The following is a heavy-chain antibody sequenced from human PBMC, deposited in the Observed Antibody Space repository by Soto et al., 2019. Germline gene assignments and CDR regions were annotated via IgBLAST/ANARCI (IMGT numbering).Heavy chain of an antibody. Sequence: PSETLSLTCAVYGGSFSGYYWSWIRQPPGKGLEWIGEINHSGSTNYNPSLKSRVTISVDTSKNQFSLKLSSVTAADTAVYYCARDGYSSGWYYYYYGMDVWGQGTTVT. CDR3: ARDGYSSGWYYYYYGMDV. CDR1: GGSFSGYY. D-gene: IGHD6-19*01. V-gene: IGHV4-34*01. J-gene: IGHJ6*02. CDR2: INHSGST.